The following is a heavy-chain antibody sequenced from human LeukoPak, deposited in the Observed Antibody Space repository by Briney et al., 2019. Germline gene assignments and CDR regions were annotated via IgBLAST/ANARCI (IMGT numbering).Heavy chain of an antibody. J-gene: IGHJ4*02. V-gene: IGHV3-23*01. Sequence: GGSLRLSCAASGFTFSSYAMSWVRQAPGKGLEWVSAISGSGGSTYYADSVKGRFTISRDNAKNSLYLQMNSLRAEDTAVYYCARDSLYGDYESDWGQGTLVTVSS. D-gene: IGHD4-17*01. CDR3: ARDSLYGDYESD. CDR1: GFTFSSYA. CDR2: ISGSGGST.